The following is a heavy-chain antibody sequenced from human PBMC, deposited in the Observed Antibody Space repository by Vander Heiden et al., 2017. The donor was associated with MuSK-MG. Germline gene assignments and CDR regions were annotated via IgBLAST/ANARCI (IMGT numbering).Heavy chain of an antibody. J-gene: IGHJ6*02. V-gene: IGHV1-2*02. D-gene: IGHD1-26*01. CDR1: GYTLSDYH. Sequence: QVQLVQSGAELKKPGASVRVSCKASGYTLSDYHLHWLRQAPGQGLEWMGWINPHTGDTNSALKFHGTVTMTRDTSINTAYMELRSLGSDDTALYFCARDGQRRVGNYRYYGIDIWGQGTPVIVSS. CDR2: INPHTGDT. CDR3: ARDGQRRVGNYRYYGIDI.